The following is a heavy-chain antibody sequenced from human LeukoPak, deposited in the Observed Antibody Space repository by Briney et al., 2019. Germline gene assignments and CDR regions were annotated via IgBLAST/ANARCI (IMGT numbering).Heavy chain of an antibody. D-gene: IGHD5-24*01. Sequence: GGSLTLSCAASGFTFNDYAMNWVRQAPGKGLEWVSNIIASGGSAYYADSVKGRFTISRDNTKNTLYLQMSSRRAEDTPLYCCAKGVDGYTFDYWGPGALGTVSP. V-gene: IGHV3-23*01. J-gene: IGHJ4*02. CDR1: GFTFNDYA. CDR2: IIASGGSA. CDR3: AKGVDGYTFDY.